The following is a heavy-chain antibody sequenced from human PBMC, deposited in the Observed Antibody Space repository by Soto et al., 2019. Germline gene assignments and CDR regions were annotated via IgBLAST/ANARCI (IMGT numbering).Heavy chain of an antibody. J-gene: IGHJ6*02. D-gene: IGHD2-2*03. CDR1: GGSVSSNSYS. Sequence: PSETLSLTCTVSGGSVSSNSYSWGWIRQSPGKGLEWIGTIYSSENTYYNPSLLSRVTISVDTSKNEFSLRLGSVTAADTAVYYCARLNGYCVSTKCHGYYVMDVWGQGTTVTVSS. V-gene: IGHV4-39*01. CDR3: ARLNGYCVSTKCHGYYVMDV. CDR2: IYSSENT.